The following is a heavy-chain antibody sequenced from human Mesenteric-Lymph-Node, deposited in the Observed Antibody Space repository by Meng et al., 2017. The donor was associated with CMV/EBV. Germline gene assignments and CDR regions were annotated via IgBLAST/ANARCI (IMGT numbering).Heavy chain of an antibody. J-gene: IGHJ4*02. CDR2: INPHNGDT. Sequence: SCKTSGYTFNDYYLHWVRQAPGQGLEWMGRINPHNGDTYSAVKFQGRVTMTRDTSISTAYMYLSGLISDDTAIYYCARDCSTTSCHDYWGQGTLVTVSS. D-gene: IGHD2-2*01. V-gene: IGHV1-2*06. CDR1: GYTFNDYY. CDR3: ARDCSTTSCHDY.